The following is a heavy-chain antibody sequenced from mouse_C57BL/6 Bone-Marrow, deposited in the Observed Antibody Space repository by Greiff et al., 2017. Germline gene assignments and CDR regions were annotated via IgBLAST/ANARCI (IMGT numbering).Heavy chain of an antibody. CDR2: IDPNSGGT. V-gene: IGHV1-72*01. D-gene: IGHD2-5*01. CDR1: GYTFTSYW. CDR3: ARKGVCYSNYGFAY. J-gene: IGHJ3*01. Sequence: QVQLQQPGAELVKPGASVKLSCKASGYTFTSYWMHWVKQRPGRGLEWIGRIDPNSGGTKYNEKFKSKATLTVDKSSRPAYMQLSSLTSDDSAVYYCARKGVCYSNYGFAYWGQGTLVTVSA.